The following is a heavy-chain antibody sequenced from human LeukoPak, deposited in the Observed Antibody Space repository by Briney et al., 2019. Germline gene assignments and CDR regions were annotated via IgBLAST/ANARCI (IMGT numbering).Heavy chain of an antibody. CDR3: ARGPYYDFWSGYFDY. V-gene: IGHV4-4*07. D-gene: IGHD3-3*01. CDR2: IYTSGRT. J-gene: IGHJ4*02. CDR1: GGSISSYY. Sequence: SETLSLTCTVSGGSISSYYWSWIRQPAGKGLEWIGRIYTSGRTNYNPSLKSRVTMSVDTSKKQFSLKLSSVTAADTAVYYCARGPYYDFWSGYFDYWGQGTLVTVSS.